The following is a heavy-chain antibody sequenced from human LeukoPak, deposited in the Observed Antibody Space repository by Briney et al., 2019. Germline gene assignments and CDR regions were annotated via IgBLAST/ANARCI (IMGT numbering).Heavy chain of an antibody. CDR1: AFTFSSYA. CDR2: ISGSGGST. J-gene: IGHJ5*02. V-gene: IGHV3-23*01. Sequence: GGSLRLSWAASAFTFSSYAMSWVRQAPGKGLEWVSAISGSGGSTYYADSVKGRFTISRDNAKNSLYLQINNLRVEDTAVYYCARDWPGVSGAGGLSWGQGTLVTVSS. D-gene: IGHD2-8*02. CDR3: ARDWPGVSGAGGLS.